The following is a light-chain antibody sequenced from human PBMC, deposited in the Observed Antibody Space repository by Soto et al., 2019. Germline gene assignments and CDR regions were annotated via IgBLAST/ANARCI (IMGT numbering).Light chain of an antibody. CDR3: QQYYSTPGT. CDR1: QSVLYSSNHKNY. V-gene: IGKV4-1*01. J-gene: IGKJ1*01. CDR2: WAS. Sequence: DIVMTQSPDSLAVSLGERATINCKSSQSVLYSSNHKNYLAWYQQKPGQPPKLLIYWASTRESGVPDRFSGSGSGTDFTLTISRLQAEDVAVYYCQQYYSTPGTFGQGTKVEIK.